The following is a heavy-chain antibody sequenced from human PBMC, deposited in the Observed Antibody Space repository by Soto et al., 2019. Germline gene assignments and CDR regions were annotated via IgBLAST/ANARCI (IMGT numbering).Heavy chain of an antibody. J-gene: IGHJ6*02. Sequence: QVRLVRSGAEVKKPGSSVKVSCKASGATLGTSAISGWRQAPGQGLEWLGGIMPVFPTPDYAQNFQGRVTITADESTTTAYLELTSLRADDTAVYYCARDKDRLQLGGNYYYILDVWGQGTAITVSS. CDR2: IMPVFPTP. CDR1: GATLGTSA. V-gene: IGHV1-69*12. CDR3: ARDKDRLQLGGNYYYILDV. D-gene: IGHD1-1*01.